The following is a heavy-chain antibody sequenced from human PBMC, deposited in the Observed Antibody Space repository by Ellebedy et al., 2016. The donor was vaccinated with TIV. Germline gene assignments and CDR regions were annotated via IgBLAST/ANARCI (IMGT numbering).Heavy chain of an antibody. J-gene: IGHJ4*02. Sequence: AASVKVSCKTSGYIFTTYAMHWVRQAPGQSLEWMGWINLGIDDTKYSQNFQGRPTITSDASASPVYMELSSLRSGDTAVYFCARGYSYEFDYWGQGTLITVSS. CDR3: ARGYSYEFDY. CDR2: INLGIDDT. D-gene: IGHD5-18*01. CDR1: GYIFTTYA. V-gene: IGHV1-3*01.